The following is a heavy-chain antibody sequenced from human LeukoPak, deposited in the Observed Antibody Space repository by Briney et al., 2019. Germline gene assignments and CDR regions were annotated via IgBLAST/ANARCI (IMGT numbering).Heavy chain of an antibody. D-gene: IGHD3-16*02. CDR1: GGSIGTYY. CDR3: ARHIGGGIEDMDV. V-gene: IGHV4-59*08. Sequence: SGTLSLTCTVSGGSIGTYYWSWIRQSPGKGLEWVGYIYVTGTRYNPYLQSRVTISVDRSRNQFFLKMSSVTAADTAVYYCARHIGGGIEDMDVWGKGTTVFVSS. CDR2: IYVTGT. J-gene: IGHJ6*03.